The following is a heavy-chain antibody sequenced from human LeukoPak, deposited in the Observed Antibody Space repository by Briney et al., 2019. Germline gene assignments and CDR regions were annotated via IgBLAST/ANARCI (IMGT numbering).Heavy chain of an antibody. CDR1: GFTFSSYA. J-gene: IGHJ4*02. V-gene: IGHV3-23*01. CDR3: AKDLEIVVVTANYFDY. CDR2: ISGSGGST. D-gene: IGHD2-21*02. Sequence: GGSLRLSCAASGFTFSSYAMSWVRQAPGKGLEWVSAISGSGGSTYYADSVKGRFTISRDNSKNTLYLQVNSLRAEDTAVYYCAKDLEIVVVTANYFDYWGQGTLVTVSS.